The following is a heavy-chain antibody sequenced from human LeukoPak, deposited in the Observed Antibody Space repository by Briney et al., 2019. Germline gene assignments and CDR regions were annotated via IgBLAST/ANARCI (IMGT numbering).Heavy chain of an antibody. D-gene: IGHD6-19*01. V-gene: IGHV4-59*08. CDR1: GASISSYY. Sequence: SETLSLTCTVSGASISSYYWSWIRQPPGKGLEWIGYISYSGSTNYNPSLKSRVTISVDTSKNQFSLKLSSVTAADTAVYYCARLDGYSSGWYTIDYWGQGTLVTVSS. CDR3: ARLDGYSSGWYTIDY. CDR2: ISYSGST. J-gene: IGHJ4*02.